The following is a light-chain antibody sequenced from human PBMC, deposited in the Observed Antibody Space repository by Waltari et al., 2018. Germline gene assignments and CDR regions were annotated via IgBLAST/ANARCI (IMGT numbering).Light chain of an antibody. J-gene: IGLJ2*01. Sequence: GQTVRITCQGDSLRSYYASWYQQKPGQAPVLVIYGKNNRPSGIPDRFSGPSSGNTASLTITGAQAEDEADYYCNSRDSSGNHLGVVFGGGTKLTVL. CDR3: NSRDSSGNHLGVV. CDR1: SLRSYY. CDR2: GKN. V-gene: IGLV3-19*01.